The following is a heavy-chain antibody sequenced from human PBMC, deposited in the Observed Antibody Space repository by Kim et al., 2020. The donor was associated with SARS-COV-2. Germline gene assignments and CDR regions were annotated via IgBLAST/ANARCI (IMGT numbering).Heavy chain of an antibody. V-gene: IGHV3-30*04. CDR2: ISYDGSNK. CDR3: ARALIAAALTGAFDI. D-gene: IGHD6-13*01. J-gene: IGHJ3*02. CDR1: GFTFSSYA. Sequence: GGSLRLSCAASGFTFSSYAMHWVRQAPGKGLEWVAVISYDGSNKYYADSVKGRFTISRDNSKNTLYLQMNSLRAEDTAVYYCARALIAAALTGAFDIWGQGTMVTVSS.